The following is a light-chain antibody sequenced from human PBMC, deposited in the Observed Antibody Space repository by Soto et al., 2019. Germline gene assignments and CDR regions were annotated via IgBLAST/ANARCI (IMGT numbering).Light chain of an antibody. CDR3: SSYAGSNHVV. V-gene: IGLV2-8*01. J-gene: IGLJ2*01. CDR2: EVS. Sequence: QSVLTQPPSASGSPGQSVTISCTGTSSDVGGYNYVSWYQQHPGKAPKLMIYEVSQRPSGVPDRFSGSKSGNTASLTVSGLQAEDEADYYCSSYAGSNHVVFGGGTQVTVL. CDR1: SSDVGGYNY.